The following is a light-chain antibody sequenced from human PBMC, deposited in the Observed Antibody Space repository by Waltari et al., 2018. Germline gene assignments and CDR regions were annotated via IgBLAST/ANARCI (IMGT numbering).Light chain of an antibody. CDR3: QQYDNLPRYT. J-gene: IGKJ2*01. Sequence: DIQMTQSPSSLSASVGDRVTITCQASQDISNYLNWYQQKPGKAPKLLIYDASNLETGVPSRFSGSGSGTDFTFTISSLQPEDIATYYCQQYDNLPRYTFGQGTKLEIE. V-gene: IGKV1-33*01. CDR1: QDISNY. CDR2: DAS.